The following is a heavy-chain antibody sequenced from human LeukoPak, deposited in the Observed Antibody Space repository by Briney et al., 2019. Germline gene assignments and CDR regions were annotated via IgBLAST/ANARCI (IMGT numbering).Heavy chain of an antibody. D-gene: IGHD4-23*01. CDR3: AKKWGVYSDYYYYMDD. J-gene: IGHJ6*03. Sequence: GGSLRLSCAASGFTLNSYAMMGVRQAPGKGLEWVSAISGSGGSTYYADSVKGRFTISRDNSKNTLYLQMNSLRAEDTAVYYCAKKWGVYSDYYYYMDDWGKGTTVTVSS. V-gene: IGHV3-23*01. CDR1: GFTLNSYA. CDR2: ISGSGGST.